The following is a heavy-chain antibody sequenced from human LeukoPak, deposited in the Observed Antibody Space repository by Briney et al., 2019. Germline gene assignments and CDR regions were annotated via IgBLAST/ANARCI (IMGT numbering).Heavy chain of an antibody. CDR2: ISSSSTI. J-gene: IGHJ4*02. Sequence: PGGSLRLSCAASGFTFSSYEMNWVRQAPGKGLEWVSYISSSSTIYYSDSVRGRFTISRDNAKNSLYLQMTSLRAEDTAVYYCARGYGSGSYYLYWGQGTLVTVSS. V-gene: IGHV3-48*03. CDR1: GFTFSSYE. D-gene: IGHD3-10*01. CDR3: ARGYGSGSYYLY.